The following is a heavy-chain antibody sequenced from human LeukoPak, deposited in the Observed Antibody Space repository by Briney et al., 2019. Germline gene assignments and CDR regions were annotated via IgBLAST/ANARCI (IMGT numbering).Heavy chain of an antibody. CDR3: AKNGEPHYYMDV. Sequence: GGSLRLSCAASGFTFSSYGMHWVRQAPGKGLEWVAFIRYDGSNKYYADSVKGRFTSSRDYSKRTVYLQMNSLRAEDTAVYYCAKNGEPHYYMDVLGKGTTVTVSS. CDR2: IRYDGSNK. J-gene: IGHJ6*03. V-gene: IGHV3-30*02. D-gene: IGHD1-14*01. CDR1: GFTFSSYG.